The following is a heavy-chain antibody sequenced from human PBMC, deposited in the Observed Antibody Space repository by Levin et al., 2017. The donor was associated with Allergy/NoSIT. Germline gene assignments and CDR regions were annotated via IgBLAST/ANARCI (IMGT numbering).Heavy chain of an antibody. Sequence: SCAVYGGSFSGYYWSWIRQPPGKGLEWIGEINHSGSTNYNPSLKSRVTISVDTSKNQFSLKLSSVTAADTAVYYCARGLGSSGWYWFDYWGQGTLVTVSS. CDR1: GGSFSGYY. V-gene: IGHV4-34*01. D-gene: IGHD6-19*01. CDR2: INHSGST. CDR3: ARGLGSSGWYWFDY. J-gene: IGHJ4*02.